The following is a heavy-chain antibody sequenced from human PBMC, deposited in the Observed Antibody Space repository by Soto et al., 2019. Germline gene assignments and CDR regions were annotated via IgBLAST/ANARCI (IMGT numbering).Heavy chain of an antibody. Sequence: DVQLVESGGGLVQPGGSMRLSCAASGFTFPGYWMSWVRQAPGKGLEWVATTHQDETEKYYADSVRGRFTISRDNAKNVLYLQMYRLRGEDTAVYYCALIGVRTLYNGLDVWGKGTTVTVSS. CDR2: THQDETEK. D-gene: IGHD3-10*02. CDR3: ALIGVRTLYNGLDV. CDR1: GFTFPGYW. J-gene: IGHJ6*04. V-gene: IGHV3-7*01.